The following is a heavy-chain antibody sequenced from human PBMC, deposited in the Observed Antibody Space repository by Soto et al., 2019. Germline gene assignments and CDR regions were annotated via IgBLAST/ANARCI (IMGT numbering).Heavy chain of an antibody. CDR2: IYYSGST. CDR3: ARDLCYYDSSGYYCTAFDI. J-gene: IGHJ3*02. V-gene: IGHV4-61*01. Sequence: QVQLQESGPGLVKPSETLSLTCTVSGGSVSSGSYYWSWIRQPPGKGLEWIGYIYYSGSTNYNPSFKSRVTISVDTSKNQFSLKLSSVTAADTAVYYCARDLCYYDSSGYYCTAFDIWGQGTMVTVSS. D-gene: IGHD3-22*01. CDR1: GGSVSSGSYY.